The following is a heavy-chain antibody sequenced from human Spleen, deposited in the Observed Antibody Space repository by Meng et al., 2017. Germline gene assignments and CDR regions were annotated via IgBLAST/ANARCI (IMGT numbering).Heavy chain of an antibody. CDR3: ATRGNPYLNC. CDR2: INTYNGKT. CDR1: GYTLSSDG. V-gene: IGHV1-18*01. J-gene: IGHJ4*02. Sequence: VQLVQSGVGVKKPGASVKVSCEASGYTLSSDGFSWVRQAPGQGLEWLGWINTYNGKTDYAQKFQGRITMTTDTFTSTAYMELRNLRSDDTAVYYCATRGNPYLNCWGQGTLVTVSS.